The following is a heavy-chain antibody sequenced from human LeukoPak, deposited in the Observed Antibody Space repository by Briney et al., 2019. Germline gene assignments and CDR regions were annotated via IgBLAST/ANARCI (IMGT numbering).Heavy chain of an antibody. V-gene: IGHV1-24*01. CDR3: ARRYSGGYFLTYNWFDP. J-gene: IGHJ5*02. CDR2: FDPEDGET. Sequence: ASVKVSCKVSGYTLTELSMHWVRQAPGKGLEWMGGFDPEDGETIYAQKFQGRVTMTRDTSISTAYMELSSLRSEDTAVYYCARRYSGGYFLTYNWFDPWGQGTLVTVSS. D-gene: IGHD1-26*01. CDR1: GYTLTELS.